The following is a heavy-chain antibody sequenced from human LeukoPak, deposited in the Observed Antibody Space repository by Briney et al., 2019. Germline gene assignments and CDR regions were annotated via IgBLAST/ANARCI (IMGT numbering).Heavy chain of an antibody. J-gene: IGHJ6*02. CDR3: AKDISSSTSWYYGMDV. V-gene: IGHV3-9*01. Sequence: GRSLRLSCAASGFTFDDYAMHWVRQAPGKRLEWVSGISWNSGSIGYADSVKGRFTISRDNAKNSLYLQMNSLRAEDTALYYCAKDISSSTSWYYGMDVWGQGTTVTVSS. CDR1: GFTFDDYA. D-gene: IGHD2-2*01. CDR2: ISWNSGSI.